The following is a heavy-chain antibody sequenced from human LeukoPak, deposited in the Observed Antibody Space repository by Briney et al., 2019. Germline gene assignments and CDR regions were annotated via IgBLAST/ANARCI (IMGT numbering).Heavy chain of an antibody. D-gene: IGHD4-17*01. CDR1: GFTVSSNY. J-gene: IGHJ4*02. CDR3: AKAVSDGDYYFDY. Sequence: GGSLRLSCAASGFTVSSNYMSWVRPAPGKGLEWVSGISWNSGSIGYADSVKGRFTISRDNAKNSLYLQMNSLRAEDTALYYCAKAVSDGDYYFDYWGQGTLVTVSS. CDR2: ISWNSGSI. V-gene: IGHV3-9*01.